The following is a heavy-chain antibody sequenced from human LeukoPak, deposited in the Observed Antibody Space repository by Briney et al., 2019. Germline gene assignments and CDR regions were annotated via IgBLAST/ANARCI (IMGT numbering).Heavy chain of an antibody. CDR1: GGSISSYY. V-gene: IGHV4-59*08. D-gene: IGHD3-3*01. CDR3: ARQTPYDPSDP. Sequence: PSETLSLTCTVSGGSISSYYWSWIRQPPGKGLEWIGYIYYSGSTNYNPSLKSRVTISVDTSKNQFSLKLSSVTAADTAVYYCARQTPYDPSDPWGQGTLVTVSS. J-gene: IGHJ5*02. CDR2: IYYSGST.